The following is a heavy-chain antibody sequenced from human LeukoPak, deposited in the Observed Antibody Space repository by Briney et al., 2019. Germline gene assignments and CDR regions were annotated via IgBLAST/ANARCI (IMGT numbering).Heavy chain of an antibody. CDR3: ARVPSDDFWSGYYYGMDV. J-gene: IGHJ6*02. V-gene: IGHV4-34*01. CDR2: INHSGST. Sequence: SETLSLTCAVHGGSFSGYYWSWIRQPPGKGLEWIGEINHSGSTNYNPSLKSRVTISVDTSKNQFSLKLSSVTAADTAVYYCARVPSDDFWSGYYYGMDVWGQGTTVTVSS. D-gene: IGHD3-3*01. CDR1: GGSFSGYY.